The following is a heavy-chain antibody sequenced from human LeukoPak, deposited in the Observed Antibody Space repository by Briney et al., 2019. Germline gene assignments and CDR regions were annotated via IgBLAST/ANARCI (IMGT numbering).Heavy chain of an antibody. J-gene: IGHJ4*02. Sequence: SETLSLTCAVYGGSFSGYYWSWIRQPPGKGLEWIGEINHSGSTNYNPSLKSRVTISVDTSKNQFSLKLSSVTAADTAVYYCARGYGGYVDYWGQGTLVTVSS. CDR3: ARGYGGYVDY. V-gene: IGHV4-34*01. CDR1: GGSFSGYY. CDR2: INHSGST. D-gene: IGHD4/OR15-4a*01.